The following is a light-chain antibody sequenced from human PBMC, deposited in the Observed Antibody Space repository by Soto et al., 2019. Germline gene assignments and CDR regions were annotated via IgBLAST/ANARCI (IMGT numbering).Light chain of an antibody. CDR3: RQRSNWPPS. CDR2: DAS. CDR1: QSVSSY. V-gene: IGKV3-11*01. J-gene: IGKJ3*01. Sequence: EIVLTQSPATLSLSPGERATLSCRASQSVSSYLAWYQQKPGQALRLLIYDASNRATGIPARFSGSGSGTDFTLTISSLEPEDFAVYYCRQRSNWPPSFGPGTKVDIK.